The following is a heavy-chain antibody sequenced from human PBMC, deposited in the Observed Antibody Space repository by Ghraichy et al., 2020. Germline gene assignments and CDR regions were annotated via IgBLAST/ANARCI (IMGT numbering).Heavy chain of an antibody. CDR3: AKSSGSRFDP. Sequence: SQTLSLTCTVSGGSISGYYWSWIRPSPGKGLEWIAYIYYTGTTKYNPSLESRVTISVDTSTNLFSLKVTSMTAADTAVHYCAKSSGSRFDPWGQGTLVTVSS. V-gene: IGHV4-59*01. J-gene: IGHJ5*02. CDR1: GGSISGYY. CDR2: IYYTGTT. D-gene: IGHD1-26*01.